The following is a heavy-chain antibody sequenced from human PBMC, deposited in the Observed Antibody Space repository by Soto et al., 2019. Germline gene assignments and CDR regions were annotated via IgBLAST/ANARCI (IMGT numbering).Heavy chain of an antibody. D-gene: IGHD3-22*01. V-gene: IGHV1-46*01. CDR3: ARGGYYYENSGQNAYDY. CDR2: INPYGGDT. CDR1: GYTFTYYH. J-gene: IGHJ4*01. Sequence: ASVKVSCKASGYTFTYYHVHWVRQAPGQGLEWMGIINPYGGDTTYAQKFQGRVTMTRDTSTSTVYMELSSLRSEDTAVYYCARGGYYYENSGQNAYDYWGQGILVTVSS.